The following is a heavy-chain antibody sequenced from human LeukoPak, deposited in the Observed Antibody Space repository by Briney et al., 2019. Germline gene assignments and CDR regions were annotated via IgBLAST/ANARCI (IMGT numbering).Heavy chain of an antibody. CDR2: ISGSGGST. J-gene: IGHJ5*02. CDR3: AKGSAVAAPRNWFDP. D-gene: IGHD6-19*01. Sequence: GGSLRLSCAASGFTFTSYAMSWVRQAPGKGLEWVSAISGSGGSTYYADTVKGRFTISRDNSKNTLSLQMNSLRAEDTAVYYCAKGSAVAAPRNWFDPRGRGTLVTVSS. CDR1: GFTFTSYA. V-gene: IGHV3-23*01.